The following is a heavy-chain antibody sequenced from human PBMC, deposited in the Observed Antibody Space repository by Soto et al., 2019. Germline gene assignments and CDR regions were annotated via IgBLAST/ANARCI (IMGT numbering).Heavy chain of an antibody. V-gene: IGHV3-21*01. Sequence: GGSLRLSCAASGFTFSSFSMNWVRQAPGKGLEWVSSITSTTSDIYYADSVKGRFTISRDNAKNSLYLHMNSLRAEDTAVYYCARPYSGSYSFDYWGQGTLVTVSS. J-gene: IGHJ4*02. CDR3: ARPYSGSYSFDY. CDR1: GFTFSSFS. D-gene: IGHD1-26*01. CDR2: ITSTTSDI.